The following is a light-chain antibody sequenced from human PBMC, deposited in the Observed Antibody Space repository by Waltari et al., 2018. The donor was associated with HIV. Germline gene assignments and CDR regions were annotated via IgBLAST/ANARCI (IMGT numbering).Light chain of an antibody. V-gene: IGKV3-15*01. Sequence: ETVMSQSPVTLSMSLGESATLSCRASETVRSNLAWYQQKPGQAPRLLIYDASSRATDFPARFSGSGSGTEFSLTISSLQSEDSAVYYCQQYHAWPLTFGAGTKVEIK. J-gene: IGKJ4*01. CDR2: DAS. CDR1: ETVRSN. CDR3: QQYHAWPLT.